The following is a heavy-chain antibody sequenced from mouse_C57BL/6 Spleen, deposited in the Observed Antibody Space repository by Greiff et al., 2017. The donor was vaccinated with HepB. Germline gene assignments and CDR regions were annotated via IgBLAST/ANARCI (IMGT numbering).Heavy chain of an antibody. CDR1: GYTFTDYY. Sequence: VQLQQSGAELVRPGASVKLSCKASGYTFTDYYINWVKQRPGQGLEWIARIYPGSGNTYYNEKFKGKATLTAEKSSSTAYMQLSSLTSEDSAVYCCARRSINYYFDYWGQGTTLTVSS. V-gene: IGHV1-76*01. CDR3: ARRSINYYFDY. D-gene: IGHD2-3*01. CDR2: IYPGSGNT. J-gene: IGHJ2*01.